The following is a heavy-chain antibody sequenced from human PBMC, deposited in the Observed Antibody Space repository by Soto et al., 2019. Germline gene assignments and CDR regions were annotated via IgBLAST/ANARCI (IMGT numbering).Heavy chain of an antibody. CDR1: GGSFSGYD. CDR2: INHSGST. D-gene: IGHD2-8*02. CDR3: ARDKITGLFDY. J-gene: IGHJ4*02. Sequence: SETLCLTCAVDGGSFSGYDGTWIRQPPGTGLEWIGEINHSGSTNYNPSLKSRVTISVDTSKNQFSLKLTSVTAADTAVYYCARDKITGLFDYWGQGTLVTVSS. V-gene: IGHV4-34*01.